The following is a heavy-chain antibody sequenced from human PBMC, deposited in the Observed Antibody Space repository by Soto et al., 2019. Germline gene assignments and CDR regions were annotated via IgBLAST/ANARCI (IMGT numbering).Heavy chain of an antibody. CDR2: ISAYNGNT. CDR3: ARELTTETVTTYYYYGMDV. Sequence: QVQLVQSGAEVKKPGASVKVSCKASGYTFTSYGISWVRQAPGQGLEWMGWISAYNGNTNYAQKLQGRVPMTTDTSTSTAYMELRSLRSDDTAVYYCARELTTETVTTYYYYGMDVWGQGTTVTVSS. J-gene: IGHJ6*02. D-gene: IGHD4-17*01. V-gene: IGHV1-18*01. CDR1: GYTFTSYG.